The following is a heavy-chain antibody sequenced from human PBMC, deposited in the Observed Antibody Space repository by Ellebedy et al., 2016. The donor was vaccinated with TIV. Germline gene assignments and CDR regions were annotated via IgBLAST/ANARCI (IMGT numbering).Heavy chain of an antibody. CDR3: ARDISRGAAAVRDY. CDR1: GDYFTSYY. J-gene: IGHJ4*02. V-gene: IGHV1-46*01. Sequence: ASVKVSCKVSGDYFTSYYLHWLRQARGQVIEWMGVIDPSVGSTTYAQKFQDRVAVTRDQSTRTVYMELRNLRSEDTALYFCARDISRGAAAVRDYWGQGTLVTVSS. D-gene: IGHD2-15*01. CDR2: IDPSVGST.